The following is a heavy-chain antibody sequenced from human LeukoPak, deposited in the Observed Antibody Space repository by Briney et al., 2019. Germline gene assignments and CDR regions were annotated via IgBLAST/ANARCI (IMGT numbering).Heavy chain of an antibody. D-gene: IGHD3-22*01. J-gene: IGHJ3*02. Sequence: GGSLRLSCAASGFTFSSYSMNWVRQAPGKGLEWVSSISSSSSYMYYADSVKGRFTISRDNAKNSLYLQMNSLRAEDTAVYYCAKYRITMIVVGGAFDIWGQGTMVTVSS. CDR1: GFTFSSYS. V-gene: IGHV3-21*04. CDR3: AKYRITMIVVGGAFDI. CDR2: ISSSSSYM.